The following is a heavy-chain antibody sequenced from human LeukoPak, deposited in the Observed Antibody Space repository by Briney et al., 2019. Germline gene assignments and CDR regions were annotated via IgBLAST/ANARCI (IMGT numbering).Heavy chain of an antibody. Sequence: GASVKVSCKASGYTFTGYYMHWVRQAPGQGLEWMGWINPNSGGTKYAQKFQGRISMTRDTSIRTAYMELNSLRSDDTAVYYCARDLSPGGSGQPQHYWGQGTLVTVSS. CDR3: ARDLSPGGSGQPQHY. V-gene: IGHV1-2*02. CDR1: GYTFTGYY. D-gene: IGHD3-10*01. CDR2: INPNSGGT. J-gene: IGHJ4*02.